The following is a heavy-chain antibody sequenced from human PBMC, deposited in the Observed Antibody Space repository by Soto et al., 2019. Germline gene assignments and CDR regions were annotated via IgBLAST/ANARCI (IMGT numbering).Heavy chain of an antibody. V-gene: IGHV1-18*01. CDR2: ISAYNGNT. CDR1: GYTFTSYG. Sequence: QVQLVQSGAEVKKPGASVKFSCKASGYTFTSYGISWVRQAPGQGLEWMGWISAYNGNTNYAQKLQGRVTMTTDTSTSTAYMELRSLRSDDTAVYYCARENIGFGQRDYYYYGMDVWGQGTTVTVSS. CDR3: ARENIGFGQRDYYYYGMDV. D-gene: IGHD3-10*01. J-gene: IGHJ6*02.